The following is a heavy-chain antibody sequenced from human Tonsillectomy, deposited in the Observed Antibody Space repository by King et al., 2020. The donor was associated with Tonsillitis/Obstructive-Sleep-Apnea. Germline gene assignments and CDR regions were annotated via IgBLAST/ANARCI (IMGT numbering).Heavy chain of an antibody. Sequence: VQLVGSGGGLVQPGGSLRLSCAASGFTFSNYAMSWVRQAPGKGLEWVSAISGSAGITYYADSVKGRFTISRDNSKNTLYLQMNSLRAEDTAVYYCAKDRVSAAQYNWFDPWGQGTLVTVSS. D-gene: IGHD6-13*01. J-gene: IGHJ5*01. CDR2: ISGSAGIT. CDR1: GFTFSNYA. V-gene: IGHV3-23*04. CDR3: AKDRVSAAQYNWFDP.